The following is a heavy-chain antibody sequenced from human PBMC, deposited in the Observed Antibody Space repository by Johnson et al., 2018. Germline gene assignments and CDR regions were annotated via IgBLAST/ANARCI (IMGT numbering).Heavy chain of an antibody. CDR3: ARGGYSYGDDAFDI. D-gene: IGHD5-18*01. CDR1: GFTFSSYG. J-gene: IGHJ3*02. V-gene: IGHV3-33*01. Sequence: QVQLVESGGGVVQPGRSLRLSCAASGFTFSSYGMHWVRQAPGKGLEWVAVIWYDGSNKYYVDSVKGRFTISRDNSKNTLYLQMNSLRAEDTAVYYCARGGYSYGDDAFDIWGQGTMVTVSS. CDR2: IWYDGSNK.